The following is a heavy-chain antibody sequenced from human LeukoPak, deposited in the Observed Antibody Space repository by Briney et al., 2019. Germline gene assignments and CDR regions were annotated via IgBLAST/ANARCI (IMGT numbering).Heavy chain of an antibody. Sequence: GGSLRLSCASSGFTFSFYWMRWVRQAPGKGLVWVPRINNDGRSTSYAGSVKGRFTISRDNAKNTLYLQMNSLRAEDTAVYYCARDNEYCTGGTCRLDYWGQGALVTVSS. CDR2: INNDGRST. D-gene: IGHD2-15*01. J-gene: IGHJ4*02. CDR3: ARDNEYCTGGTCRLDY. CDR1: GFTFSFYW. V-gene: IGHV3-74*01.